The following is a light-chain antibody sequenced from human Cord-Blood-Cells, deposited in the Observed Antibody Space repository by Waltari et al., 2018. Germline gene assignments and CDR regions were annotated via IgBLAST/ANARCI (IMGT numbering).Light chain of an antibody. V-gene: IGLV2-14*01. Sequence: QSALTQHASVSGSPGQSIALSCTGTSSDGGGYNYVSWYQQHPGKTPKLMIYEVSNRPSGVSNRFSGSKSGNTASLTISGLQAEDEADYYCSSYTSSSTRVFGTGTKVTVL. CDR1: SSDGGGYNY. CDR2: EVS. J-gene: IGLJ1*01. CDR3: SSYTSSSTRV.